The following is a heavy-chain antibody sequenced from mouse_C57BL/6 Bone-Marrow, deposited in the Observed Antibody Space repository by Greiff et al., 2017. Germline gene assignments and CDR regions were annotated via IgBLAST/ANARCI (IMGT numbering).Heavy chain of an antibody. CDR1: GFHIKDDY. J-gene: IGHJ2*01. Sequence: EVKLQESGAELVRPGASVKLSCTASGFHIKDDYIHWVNQRPEQGLEWIGWIDPEIGDTEYASKFQGKATITSDTSSNTAYLPLSSLTSEDTAVYYCSTFDGNYFDYWGQGTPLTV. D-gene: IGHD2-3*01. CDR2: IDPEIGDT. V-gene: IGHV14-4*01. CDR3: STFDGNYFDY.